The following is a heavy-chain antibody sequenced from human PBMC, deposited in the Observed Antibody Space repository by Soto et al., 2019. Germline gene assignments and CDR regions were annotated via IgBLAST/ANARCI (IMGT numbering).Heavy chain of an antibody. J-gene: IGHJ6*02. CDR2: IRSEAFGGTT. V-gene: IGHV3-49*04. CDR3: TSGPYCSSSSCYRGDYYYYYGLDV. Sequence: EVQLVESGGGLVQPGRSLRLTCTTSGFTFGDYAVSWVRQAPGKGLEWVAFIRSEAFGGTTEYAASVKGRFTISRDESKSIASLQMNRLKTEDTAVYFCTSGPYCSSSSCYRGDYYYYYGLDVWGQGTTVTVSS. D-gene: IGHD2-2*02. CDR1: GFTFGDYA.